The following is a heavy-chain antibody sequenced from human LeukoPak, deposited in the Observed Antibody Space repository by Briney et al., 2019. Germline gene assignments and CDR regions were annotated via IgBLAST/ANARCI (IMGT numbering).Heavy chain of an antibody. D-gene: IGHD3-10*01. CDR3: AGGITMVRGGYFDY. Sequence: SETLSLTCAVYGGSFSGYYWSWIRQHPGKGLEWIGYIYYSGSTYYNPSLKSRVTISVDASKNQFSLKLSSVTAADTAVYYCAGGITMVRGGYFDYWGQGTLVTVSS. J-gene: IGHJ4*02. V-gene: IGHV4-31*11. CDR2: IYYSGST. CDR1: GGSFSGYY.